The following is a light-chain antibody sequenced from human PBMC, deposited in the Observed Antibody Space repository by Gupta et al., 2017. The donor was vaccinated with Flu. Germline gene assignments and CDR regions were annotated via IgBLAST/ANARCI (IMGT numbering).Light chain of an antibody. V-gene: IGKV1-5*03. Sequence: PSTLSASVGDRVTITCRASQSFNTYLAWYQQKPGKAPRLLIYKASNLESGVPSRFSASGSGTEFTLTSGSLQPDDFATYYGQQYKSYPLTFGGGTKVEIK. CDR1: QSFNTY. J-gene: IGKJ4*01. CDR3: QQYKSYPLT. CDR2: KAS.